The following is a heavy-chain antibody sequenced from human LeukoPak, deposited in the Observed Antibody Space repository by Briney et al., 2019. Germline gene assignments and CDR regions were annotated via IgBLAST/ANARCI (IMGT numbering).Heavy chain of an antibody. D-gene: IGHD6-19*01. V-gene: IGHV3-23*01. Sequence: GSLKLSLSAPGFTLNAFSINWVRQAPRKGLELVPLIASNGGNTYYADSVKGRFTVSRDNSKNTLYLQMNSLRAEDTAIYYCAKDTPSRNSGWDRRGQGTLVTVST. CDR2: IASNGGNT. CDR3: AKDTPSRNSGWDR. CDR1: GFTLNAFS. J-gene: IGHJ4*02.